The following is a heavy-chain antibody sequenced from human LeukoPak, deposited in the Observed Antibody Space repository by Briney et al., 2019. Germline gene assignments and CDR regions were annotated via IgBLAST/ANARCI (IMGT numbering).Heavy chain of an antibody. CDR1: GGSISSYY. D-gene: IGHD2-15*01. CDR2: IYTSGST. V-gene: IGHV4-4*07. CDR3: ARGGYCSGGSCLTYYFDY. J-gene: IGHJ4*02. Sequence: PSETLSLTCTVSGGSISSYYWSWIRQPAGKGLEWIGRIYTSGSTNYNPSLKSRVTMSVDTSKNQFSLKLSSVTAADTAVYYCARGGYCSGGSCLTYYFDYWGQGTLVTVSS.